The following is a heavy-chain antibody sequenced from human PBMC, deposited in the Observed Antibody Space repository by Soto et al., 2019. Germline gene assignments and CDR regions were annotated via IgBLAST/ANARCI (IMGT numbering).Heavy chain of an antibody. J-gene: IGHJ6*03. V-gene: IGHV3-7*01. CDR1: GFTFSSYW. D-gene: IGHD6-13*01. Sequence: GGSLRLSCAASGFTFSSYWMSWVRQAPGKGLEWVANIKQDGSEKYYVDSVKGRFTISRDNATNSLYLQMNSLRAEDTAVYYCARDPYTYSSSWYAYMDVWGKGTAVTVSS. CDR2: IKQDGSEK. CDR3: ARDPYTYSSSWYAYMDV.